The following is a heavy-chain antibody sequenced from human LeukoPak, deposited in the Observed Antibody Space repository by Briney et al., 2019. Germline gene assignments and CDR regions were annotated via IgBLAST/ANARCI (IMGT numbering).Heavy chain of an antibody. CDR2: ISHDGSKK. D-gene: IGHD3-10*01. CDR1: GFSFSSYG. J-gene: IGHJ6*02. V-gene: IGHV3-30*18. CDR3: AKDYFLLDV. Sequence: GGSLRLSCAASGFSFSSYGMDWVRQAPGKGLEWVAFISHDGSKKNYADSVKGRFTISRDSSKNTLYLQMNSLRAEDTAVYYCAKDYFLLDVWGRGTTVTVSS.